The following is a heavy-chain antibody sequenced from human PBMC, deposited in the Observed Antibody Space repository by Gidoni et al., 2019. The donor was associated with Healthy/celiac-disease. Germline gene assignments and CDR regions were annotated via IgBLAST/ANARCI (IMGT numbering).Heavy chain of an antibody. D-gene: IGHD1-26*01. CDR1: GFPFSSYA. CDR2: NSGSGGGT. J-gene: IGHJ1*01. CDR3: ANNVGYSGSYREYFQH. V-gene: IGHV3-23*01. Sequence: EVQLLESGGDLVQPGGSLRLSCAASGFPFSSYAMSWVRQAPGKGLEWVSGNSGSGGGTYYADSVKGRFTISRDNSKNTLYLQMNSLRADDTAVYYCANNVGYSGSYREYFQHWGQGTLVTVSS.